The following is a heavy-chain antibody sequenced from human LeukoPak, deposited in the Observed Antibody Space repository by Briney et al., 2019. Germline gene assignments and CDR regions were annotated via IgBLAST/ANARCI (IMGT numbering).Heavy chain of an antibody. Sequence: NPSETLSLTCAVYGGSFSGYYWSWIRQPPGKGLEWIGEINHSGSTNYNPSLKSRVTISVDTSKNQFSLKLSSVTAADTAVYYCARPPYSSSWLYFDYWGQGTLVTVSS. D-gene: IGHD6-13*01. CDR1: GGSFSGYY. V-gene: IGHV4-34*01. CDR3: ARPPYSSSWLYFDY. CDR2: INHSGST. J-gene: IGHJ4*02.